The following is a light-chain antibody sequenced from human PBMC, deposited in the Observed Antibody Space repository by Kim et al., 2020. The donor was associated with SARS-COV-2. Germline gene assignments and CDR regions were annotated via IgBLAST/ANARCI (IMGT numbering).Light chain of an antibody. J-gene: IGLJ2*01. CDR3: QSADSSGTYVV. Sequence: PGQTARITCAGDALPKQYAYWYQQKPGQAPVLVIYKDSERPSGIPERFSGSSSGTTVTLTISGVQAEDEADYYCQSADSSGTYVVFGGGTKLTVL. CDR2: KDS. CDR1: ALPKQY. V-gene: IGLV3-25*03.